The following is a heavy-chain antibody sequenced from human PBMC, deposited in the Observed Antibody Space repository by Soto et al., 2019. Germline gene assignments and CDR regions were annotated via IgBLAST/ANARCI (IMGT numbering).Heavy chain of an antibody. D-gene: IGHD3-9*01. CDR2: IFYSGST. V-gene: IGHV4-30-4*01. CDR3: VRAGTGYQLDY. CDR1: GGSISSGDYY. Sequence: PSETLSLTCTVSGGSISSGDYYWGWIRQPPGKGLEWFGYIFYSGSTYYSPSLKSRVTISVDTSKNQFSLKLSSLTAADTALYYCVRAGTGYQLDYWGQGTLVTVSS. J-gene: IGHJ4*02.